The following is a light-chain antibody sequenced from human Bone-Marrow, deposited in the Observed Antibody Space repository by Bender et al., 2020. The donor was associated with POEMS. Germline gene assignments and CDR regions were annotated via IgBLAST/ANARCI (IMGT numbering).Light chain of an antibody. J-gene: IGLJ3*02. V-gene: IGLV1-47*01. Sequence: QSALTQPASVSGSPGQSITISCSGTSSDVGHYNLVSWYQQLPGAAPTLLIYRNNLRPSGVPDRFSGSKSGTSASLAITGLQSDDEAIYFCVAWDASLNGWVFGGGTKLTVL. CDR1: SSDVGHYNL. CDR2: RNN. CDR3: VAWDASLNGWV.